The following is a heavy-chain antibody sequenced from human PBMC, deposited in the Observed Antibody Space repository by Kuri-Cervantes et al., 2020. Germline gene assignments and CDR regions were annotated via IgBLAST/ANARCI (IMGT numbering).Heavy chain of an antibody. CDR3: ARGDYYGSGSYTVGY. J-gene: IGHJ4*02. CDR1: GFTFSDYY. V-gene: IGHV3-11*01. CDR2: ISSSGSSI. D-gene: IGHD3-10*01. Sequence: GESLKISCAASGFTFSDYYMSWIRQAPGKGLEWISYISSSGSSISYADSMKGRFTISRDNAKNSLYLQLNSLRAEDTAVYYCARGDYYGSGSYTVGYWGQGTLVTVSS.